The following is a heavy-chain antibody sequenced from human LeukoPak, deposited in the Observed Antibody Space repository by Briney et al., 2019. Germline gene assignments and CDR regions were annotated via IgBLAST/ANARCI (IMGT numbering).Heavy chain of an antibody. CDR2: IDNDVRHL. CDR1: GFTFSNYV. D-gene: IGHD1-26*01. Sequence: GGSLRLSCAASGFTFSNYVMTWVRQAPGKGLEWVSAIDNDVRHLDYADSVKGRFTISRHNSKNSVYLQMNSLRAEDTGLYYCTRRVGGTPDYWGLGTLVTDSS. V-gene: IGHV3-23*01. CDR3: TRRVGGTPDY. J-gene: IGHJ4*02.